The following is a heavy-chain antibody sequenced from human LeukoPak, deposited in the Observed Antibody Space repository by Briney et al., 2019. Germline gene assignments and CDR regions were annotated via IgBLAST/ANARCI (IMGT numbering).Heavy chain of an antibody. CDR3: AISSSYVDYFDY. V-gene: IGHV3-72*01. Sequence: GGSLRLSCAASGFTFSDQYMDWVRQASGKGLEWVGRTRNKANSYTTEYAASVKGRFTISRDDSKNSLYLQMNSLKTEDTAVYYCAISSSYVDYFDYWGQGTLVIVSS. CDR2: TRNKANSYTT. CDR1: GFTFSDQY. D-gene: IGHD6-13*01. J-gene: IGHJ4*02.